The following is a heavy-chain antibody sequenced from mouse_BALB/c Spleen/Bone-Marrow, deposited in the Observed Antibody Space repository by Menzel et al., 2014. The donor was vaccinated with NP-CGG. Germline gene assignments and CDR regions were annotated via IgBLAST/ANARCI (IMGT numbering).Heavy chain of an antibody. V-gene: IGHV2-9*02. D-gene: IGHD1-1*02. J-gene: IGHJ4*01. CDR2: IWAGGST. CDR3: ARDGVYGSHYYAMDY. Sequence: LQESGPGLVAPSQSLSITCTVSGFSLTSYGVHWVRQPPGKGLEWLGVIWAGGSTNYNSALMSRLSISKDNSKSQVFLKMSSLQTDDTAMYYCARDGVYGSHYYAMDYWGQGTSVTVSS. CDR1: GFSLTSYG.